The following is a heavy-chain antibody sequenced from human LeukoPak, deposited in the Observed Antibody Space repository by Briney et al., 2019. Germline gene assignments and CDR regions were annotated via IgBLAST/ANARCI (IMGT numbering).Heavy chain of an antibody. Sequence: PGGSLRLSCAASGFSVSTSYMSWVRQAPGKGLEWVSVIYSNGNTYYADSVKGRFTISRDNSRNTLYLQMNSLRAEDTALYYCARYGLGSNWFDPWGQGTLVTVSS. CDR2: IYSNGNT. CDR1: GFSVSTSY. J-gene: IGHJ5*02. D-gene: IGHD3-10*01. CDR3: ARYGLGSNWFDP. V-gene: IGHV3-53*01.